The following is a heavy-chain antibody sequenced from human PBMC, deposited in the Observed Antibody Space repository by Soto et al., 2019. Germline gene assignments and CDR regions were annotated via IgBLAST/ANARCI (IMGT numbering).Heavy chain of an antibody. Sequence: QVQLVESGGGAVQPGRSLRLSCAASGFTFRTYGMHWVRQAPGKGLEWLAVISNNGINKYYADSVKGRFTISRDNSRDTLFLKMNSLRGEETTIYYCAKVIRADSTSSNFYYYSGQDVWGQGTTVTVS. D-gene: IGHD6-6*01. V-gene: IGHV3-30*18. J-gene: IGHJ6*02. CDR3: AKVIRADSTSSNFYYYSGQDV. CDR1: GFTFRTYG. CDR2: ISNNGINK.